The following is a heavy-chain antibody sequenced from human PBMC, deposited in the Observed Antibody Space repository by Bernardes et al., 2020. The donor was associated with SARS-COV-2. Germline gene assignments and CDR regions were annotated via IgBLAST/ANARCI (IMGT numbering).Heavy chain of an antibody. V-gene: IGHV3-7*04. D-gene: IGHD3-3*01. CDR1: GFPFDTYP. CDR2: IKKDGGHK. CDR3: ARVRFLKWVPDVIDY. J-gene: IGHJ4*02. Sequence: GSLRLSFSGSGFPFDTYPISWVRQAPGKGLEWVAIIKKDGGHKYSLDSVRGRFTISRDNAKNSLNLQMNSLRAEDTAVYYCARVRFLKWVPDVIDYWGQGTLVTVSS.